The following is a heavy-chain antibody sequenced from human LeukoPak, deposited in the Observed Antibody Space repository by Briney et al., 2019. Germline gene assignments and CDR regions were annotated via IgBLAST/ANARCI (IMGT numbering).Heavy chain of an antibody. Sequence: SETLSLTCTVSGGSISSSHWWGWVRQPPGKGLEWVGEIHHSGSTNSNPSLKSRVTISVDKSKNQFSLRLNSVTAADTAVYYCAREFVQGSSLPYFDSWGQGTLVTVSS. V-gene: IGHV4-4*02. CDR2: IHHSGST. CDR3: AREFVQGSSLPYFDS. CDR1: GGSISSSHW. D-gene: IGHD1-26*01. J-gene: IGHJ4*02.